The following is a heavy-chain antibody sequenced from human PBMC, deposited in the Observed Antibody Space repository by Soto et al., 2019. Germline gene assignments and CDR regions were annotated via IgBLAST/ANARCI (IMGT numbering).Heavy chain of an antibody. CDR1: GFTFSSYA. Sequence: PGGSLRLSCAASGFTFSSYAMSWVRQAPGKGLEWVSAISGSGGSTYYADSVKGRFTISRDNSKNTLYLQMNSLRAEDTAVYYCAKAPGDSSGYYYDLAFDIWGQGTMVTVSS. CDR2: ISGSGGST. CDR3: AKAPGDSSGYYYDLAFDI. D-gene: IGHD3-22*01. J-gene: IGHJ3*02. V-gene: IGHV3-23*01.